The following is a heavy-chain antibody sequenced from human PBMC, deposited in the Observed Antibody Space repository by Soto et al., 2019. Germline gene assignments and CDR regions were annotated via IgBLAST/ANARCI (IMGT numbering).Heavy chain of an antibody. Sequence: EVQLLESGGGLVQPGGSLRLSCAASGFTFSSYAMSWVRQAPGKGLEWVSGISGSGGSTYYADSVKGRFTISRDNSKNTLYLQMNSLRAEDAAVYFCARDLELSHFDWLSTSGYWGQGTLVTVSS. CDR3: ARDLELSHFDWLSTSGY. D-gene: IGHD3-9*01. CDR2: ISGSGGST. V-gene: IGHV3-23*01. CDR1: GFTFSSYA. J-gene: IGHJ4*02.